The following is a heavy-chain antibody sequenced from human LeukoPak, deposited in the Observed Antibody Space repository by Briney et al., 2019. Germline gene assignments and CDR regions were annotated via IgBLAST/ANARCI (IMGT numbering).Heavy chain of an antibody. CDR1: GFTFRSYG. CDR3: ARDPTTVTTGVLGY. J-gene: IGHJ4*01. V-gene: IGHV3-33*07. CDR2: MWYDGRKK. Sequence: GRSLRLSCAASGFTFRSYGMYWVRQAPGKGLEWVAVMWYDGRKKDYADSVKGRFIISRDNSKNTVYLQMNSLRADDTAVYYCARDPTTVTTGVLGYWGQGTLVTVSS. D-gene: IGHD4-17*01.